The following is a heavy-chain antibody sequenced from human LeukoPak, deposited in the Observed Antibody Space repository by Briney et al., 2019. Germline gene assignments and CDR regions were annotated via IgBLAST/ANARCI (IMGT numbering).Heavy chain of an antibody. CDR3: ASSVAGTGGWFDP. V-gene: IGHV3-74*01. Sequence: GGSLRLSCAASGFSFSSYWMHWVRQAPGKGLVWVSRINSNGSSTSYADSVKGRFTISRDNAKNTLYLQMNSLRAEDTAVNYCASSVAGTGGWFDPWGQGTLVTVSS. D-gene: IGHD6-19*01. J-gene: IGHJ5*02. CDR2: INSNGSST. CDR1: GFSFSSYW.